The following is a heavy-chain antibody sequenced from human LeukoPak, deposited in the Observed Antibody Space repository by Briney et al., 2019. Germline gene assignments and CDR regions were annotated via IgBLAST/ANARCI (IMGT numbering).Heavy chain of an antibody. CDR3: ARDKRLGSYYYGMDV. Sequence: SETLSLTCAVYGGSFSGYSWSWIRQPPGKGLEWIGYIYHSGSTYYNPSLKSRVTISVDRSKNQFSLKLSSVTAADTAVYYCARDKRLGSYYYGMDVWGQGTTVTVSS. D-gene: IGHD5-24*01. CDR2: IYHSGST. V-gene: IGHV4-30-2*01. CDR1: GGSFSGYS. J-gene: IGHJ6*02.